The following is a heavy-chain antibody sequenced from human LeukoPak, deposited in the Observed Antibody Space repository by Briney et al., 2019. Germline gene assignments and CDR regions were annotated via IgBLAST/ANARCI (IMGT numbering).Heavy chain of an antibody. CDR3: ARVRAVSGAPPDY. V-gene: IGHV1-3*01. CDR1: GYTFTSYT. J-gene: IGHJ4*02. CDR2: INADNGNT. Sequence: ASVKVSCKASGYTFTSYTIHWVRQAPGQRLEWMGWINADNGNTKYSQKFQGRVTITGDTSASTAYMELSSLRSEDTAVYYCARVRAVSGAPPDYWGQGTLVTVSS. D-gene: IGHD5/OR15-5a*01.